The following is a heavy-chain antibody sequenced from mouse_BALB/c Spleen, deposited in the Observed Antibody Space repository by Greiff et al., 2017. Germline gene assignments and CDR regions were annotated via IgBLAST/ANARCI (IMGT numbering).Heavy chain of an antibody. CDR3: SAGGKTRRAMDD. CDR1: GFNFKDYY. D-gene: IGHD3-2*01. J-gene: IGHJ4*01. CDR2: IDPENGGT. Sequence: EVQLQQSGAELVRSGASVKLSCTASGFNFKDYYMPWVKQRPEQGLEWIGWIDPENGGTEYAPKFQGKATMTADTSSNTAYLQLSSLTSEDTAVYYCSAGGKTRRAMDDWGQGTSVTVSS. V-gene: IGHV14-4*02.